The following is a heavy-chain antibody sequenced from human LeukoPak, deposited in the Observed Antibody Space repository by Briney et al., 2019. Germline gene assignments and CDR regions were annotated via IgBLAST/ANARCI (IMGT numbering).Heavy chain of an antibody. J-gene: IGHJ5*02. CDR3: AREAFGWFDP. Sequence: SQTLSLTCTVSGGSISSGSYYWSWIRQPAGKGLEWIGRIYTSGSTNYNPSLKSQVTISVDTSKNQFSLKLSSVTAADTAVYYCAREAFGWFDPWGQGTLVTVSS. CDR2: IYTSGST. D-gene: IGHD3-3*02. V-gene: IGHV4-61*02. CDR1: GGSISSGSYY.